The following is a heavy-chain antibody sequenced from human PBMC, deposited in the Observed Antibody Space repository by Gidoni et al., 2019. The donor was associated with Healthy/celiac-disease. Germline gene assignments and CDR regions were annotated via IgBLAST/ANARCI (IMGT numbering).Heavy chain of an antibody. CDR1: GGSISSGGYY. V-gene: IGHV4-31*03. CDR3: ARGPYYYGSGSLGPFDY. CDR2: IYYSGST. J-gene: IGHJ4*02. D-gene: IGHD3-10*01. Sequence: QVQLQESGPGLVKPSQTLSLTCTFSGGSISSGGYYWSWIRQHPGKGLEWIGYIYYSGSTYYNPSLKSRVTISVDTSKNQFSLKLSSVTAADTAVYYCARGPYYYGSGSLGPFDYWGQGTLVTVSS.